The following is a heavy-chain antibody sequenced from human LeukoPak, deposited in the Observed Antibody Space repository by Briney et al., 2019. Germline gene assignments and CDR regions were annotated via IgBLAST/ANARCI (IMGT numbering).Heavy chain of an antibody. CDR3: ARVSWFPGTSYYYMDV. CDR1: GGSISSYY. CDR2: IQYSGST. V-gene: IGHV4-59*01. Sequence: SETLSLTCTVSGGSISSYYWSWIRQPPGKGLEWIGYIQYSGSTNYNPSLKSRVNISEDTSKNQFSLNLSSVTAADTAVFYCARVSWFPGTSYYYMDVWGKGTTVTVSS. J-gene: IGHJ6*03. D-gene: IGHD1-1*01.